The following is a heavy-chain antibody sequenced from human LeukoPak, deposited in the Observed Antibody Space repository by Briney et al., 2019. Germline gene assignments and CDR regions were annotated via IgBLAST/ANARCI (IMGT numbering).Heavy chain of an antibody. J-gene: IGHJ4*02. Sequence: ASVKVSCKASGGTFSSYAISWVRQAPGQRLEWMGGIIPIFGTANYAQKFQGRVTITADKSTSTAYMELSSLRSEDTAVNYGARMGVYGDCFDYWGQGTLVTVSS. CDR1: GGTFSSYA. D-gene: IGHD4-17*01. V-gene: IGHV1-69*06. CDR2: IIPIFGTA. CDR3: ARMGVYGDCFDY.